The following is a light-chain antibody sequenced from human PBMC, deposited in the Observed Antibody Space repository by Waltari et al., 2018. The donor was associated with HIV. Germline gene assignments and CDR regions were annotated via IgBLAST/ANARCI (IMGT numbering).Light chain of an antibody. CDR3: MQPLEVPFS. V-gene: IGKV1-5*03. CDR1: QSISFW. J-gene: IGKJ3*01. Sequence: DIQMTQSPSTLTSSVGDRVTITCRASQSISFWVAWYQQKPGKAPKLLIYKASSLESGVPSRFSGSGSGTDFTLKISRVEAEDVGVYYCMQPLEVPFSFGPGTKVHI. CDR2: KAS.